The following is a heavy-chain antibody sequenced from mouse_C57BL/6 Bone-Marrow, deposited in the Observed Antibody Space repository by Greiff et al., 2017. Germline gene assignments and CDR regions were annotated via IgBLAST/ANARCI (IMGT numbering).Heavy chain of an antibody. CDR1: GYTFTSYG. V-gene: IGHV1-81*01. J-gene: IGHJ3*01. Sequence: QVQLQQSGAELARPGASVKLSCKASGYTFTSYGISWVKQTTGQGLEWIGAIYPRSGNTYYKEKFKGKSTLTTDKYSSTAYLDLRSLTSEDSAVYYCARERRSEGIAYWGQGTLVTVSA. CDR3: ARERRSEGIAY. D-gene: IGHD1-1*01. CDR2: IYPRSGNT.